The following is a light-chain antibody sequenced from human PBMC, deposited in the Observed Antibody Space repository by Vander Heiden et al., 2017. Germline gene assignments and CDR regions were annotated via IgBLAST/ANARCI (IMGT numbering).Light chain of an antibody. J-gene: IGKJ2*01. Sequence: DLVMTQSPDSLAVSLGERATLYCKSSQSVIYSSNDKNYLAWYQQKAGQPPKLLIYWASTRESGVPDRFSGSGSGTDFTLTISSLQAEDVAVYYCQQYYSTPYTFGQGTKV. CDR2: WAS. V-gene: IGKV4-1*01. CDR1: QSVIYSSNDKNY. CDR3: QQYYSTPYT.